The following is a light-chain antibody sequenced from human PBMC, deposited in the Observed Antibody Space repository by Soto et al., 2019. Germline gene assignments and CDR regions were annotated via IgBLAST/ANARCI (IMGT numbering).Light chain of an antibody. CDR2: AAS. Sequence: EIVMTQSPATLSVSLGERATLSCRASQSVSSNLAWYQQKPGQAPRLLIYAASTRATGVSARFSGSGSGTEFTLTIGSLRSEDFAVYYCQQYEYWPPITFGPGTKVDMK. CDR3: QQYEYWPPIT. CDR1: QSVSSN. V-gene: IGKV3-15*01. J-gene: IGKJ3*01.